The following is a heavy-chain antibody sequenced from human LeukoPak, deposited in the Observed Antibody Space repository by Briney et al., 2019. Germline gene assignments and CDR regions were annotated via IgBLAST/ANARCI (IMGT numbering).Heavy chain of an antibody. Sequence: GASVKVSCKASGYTFTSYGISWVRQAPGQGLEWMGWINPNSGGTNYAQKFQGRVTMTRDTSISTAYMELSRLRSDDTAVYYCARVRTVVVPAADNFDYWGQGTLVTVSS. D-gene: IGHD2-2*01. CDR1: GYTFTSYG. V-gene: IGHV1-2*02. J-gene: IGHJ4*02. CDR2: INPNSGGT. CDR3: ARVRTVVVPAADNFDY.